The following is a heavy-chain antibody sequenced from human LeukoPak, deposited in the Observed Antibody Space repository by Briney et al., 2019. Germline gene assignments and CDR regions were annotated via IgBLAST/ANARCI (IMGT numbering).Heavy chain of an antibody. J-gene: IGHJ4*02. CDR2: IYSGGST. V-gene: IGHV3-53*01. CDR1: GFTVSSNY. CDR3: ARDYGGVPFDY. Sequence: GGFLRLSCAASGFTVSSNYMSWVRQAPGKGLEWVSVIYSGGSTYYADSVKGRFTISRDNSKNTLYLQMNSLRAEDTAVYYCARDYGGVPFDYWGQGTLVTVSS. D-gene: IGHD4-23*01.